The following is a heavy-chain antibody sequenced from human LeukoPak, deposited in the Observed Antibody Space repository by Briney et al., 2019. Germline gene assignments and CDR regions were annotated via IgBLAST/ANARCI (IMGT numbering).Heavy chain of an antibody. CDR1: GFTFSDSA. D-gene: IGHD3-10*01. CDR2: IRTKANNYAT. V-gene: IGHV3-73*01. CDR3: IPWHYGSGRPVDY. Sequence: PGGSLRLSCAASGFTFSDSAMHWVRQASGRGLEGVSHIRTKANNYATAYAASVKGRFTISRDDSENTAYLQMSSLKTEDTAVYYCIPWHYGSGRPVDYWGQGTLVTVSS. J-gene: IGHJ4*02.